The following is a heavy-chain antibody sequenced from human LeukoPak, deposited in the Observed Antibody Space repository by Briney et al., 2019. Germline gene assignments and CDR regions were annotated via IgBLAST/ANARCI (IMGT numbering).Heavy chain of an antibody. J-gene: IGHJ4*02. Sequence: PSETLSPTCIVSGGSISSSIYYWAWVRQPPGKGLEWIGTVFYNGATQYSPSLRSRVTISIDTSTNQFSLKLSSVTAADTAVYYCARPTYDSSGYHDYWGQGTLVTVSS. V-gene: IGHV4-39*07. CDR2: VFYNGAT. CDR3: ARPTYDSSGYHDY. CDR1: GGSISSSIYY. D-gene: IGHD3-22*01.